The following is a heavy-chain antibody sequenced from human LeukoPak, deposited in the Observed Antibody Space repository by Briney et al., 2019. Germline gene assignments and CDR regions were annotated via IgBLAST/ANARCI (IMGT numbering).Heavy chain of an antibody. D-gene: IGHD3-16*01. CDR1: GFTFSSYW. V-gene: IGHV3-7*01. Sequence: GGPLRLSCAASGFTFSSYWMSWVRQAPGKGLEWVANIKQDGSESYYVDYVKGRFTFSRDNAKNSLYLQINSLRAEDTAVYYCARLGEKADFDYWGQGTLVTVSS. CDR3: ARLGEKADFDY. CDR2: IKQDGSES. J-gene: IGHJ4*02.